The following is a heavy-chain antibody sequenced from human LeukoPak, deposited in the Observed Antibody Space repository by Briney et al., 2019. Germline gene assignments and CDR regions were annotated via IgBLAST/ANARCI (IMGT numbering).Heavy chain of an antibody. CDR1: GGSIVSSSYY. Sequence: SETLSLTCAVSGGSIVSSSYYWGWIRQPPGKGLEWIGNFYYSGSSNYNPSLKSRVTISGDTSKNQFSLKLSSVTAADTAIYYCARVSPAVGAFDIWGRGTMVTVSS. D-gene: IGHD6-13*01. CDR3: ARVSPAVGAFDI. CDR2: FYYSGSS. J-gene: IGHJ3*02. V-gene: IGHV4-39*07.